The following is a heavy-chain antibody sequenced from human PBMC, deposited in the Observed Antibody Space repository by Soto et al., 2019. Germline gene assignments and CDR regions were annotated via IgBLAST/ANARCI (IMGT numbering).Heavy chain of an antibody. V-gene: IGHV4-34*01. D-gene: IGHD2-2*01. J-gene: IGHJ4*02. Sequence: SETLSLTCAVYGGSFSGYYWSWIRQPPGKGLEWIGEINHSGSTNYNPSLKSRVTISVDTSKNQFSLKLSSVTAADTAVYYCARGKMREKYSLSSTYFDYWGQGTLVTVSS. CDR2: INHSGST. CDR3: ARGKMREKYSLSSTYFDY. CDR1: GGSFSGYY.